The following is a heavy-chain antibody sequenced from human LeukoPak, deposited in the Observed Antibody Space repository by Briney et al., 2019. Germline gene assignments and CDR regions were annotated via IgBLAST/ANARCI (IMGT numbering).Heavy chain of an antibody. CDR1: GFTFSNSW. D-gene: IGHD3-10*02. Sequence: PGGSLRLSCAASGFTFSNSWMSWVRQAPGRGLGWVASINQHGSQIHYVDSVKGRFTISRDNAKNSLYLEMSSLRAEDTAVYYCAELGITMIGGVWGKGTTVTISS. J-gene: IGHJ6*04. V-gene: IGHV3-7*01. CDR3: AELGITMIGGV. CDR2: INQHGSQI.